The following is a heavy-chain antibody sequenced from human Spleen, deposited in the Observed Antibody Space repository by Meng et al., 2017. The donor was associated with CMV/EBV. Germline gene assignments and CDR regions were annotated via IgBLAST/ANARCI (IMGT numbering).Heavy chain of an antibody. J-gene: IGHJ3*02. CDR3: ATRMKYYFDDDAFDI. V-gene: IGHV1-69*10. CDR1: GGTFSSYA. Sequence: SVKVSCKASGGTFSSYAISWVRQAPGQGLEWMGGIIPILGIANYAQKFQGRVTITADKSTSTAYMELSSLRSEDTAVYYCATRMKYYFDDDAFDIWGQGTMVTVSS. CDR2: IIPILGIA. D-gene: IGHD3-22*01.